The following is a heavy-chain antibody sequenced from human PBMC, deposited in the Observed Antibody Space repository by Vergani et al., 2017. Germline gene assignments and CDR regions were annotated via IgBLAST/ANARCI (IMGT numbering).Heavy chain of an antibody. Sequence: EVQLVESGGGLVKPGGSLRLSCAASGFTFSSYSMNWVRQAPGKGLEWVSSISSSSSYIYYADSVKGRFTLSRDNAKNSLYLQMNSLRAEDTAVYYCARSNWLPKGDYAFDIWGQGTMVTVSS. J-gene: IGHJ3*02. CDR3: ARSNWLPKGDYAFDI. D-gene: IGHD3-9*01. CDR1: GFTFSSYS. V-gene: IGHV3-21*04. CDR2: ISSSSSYI.